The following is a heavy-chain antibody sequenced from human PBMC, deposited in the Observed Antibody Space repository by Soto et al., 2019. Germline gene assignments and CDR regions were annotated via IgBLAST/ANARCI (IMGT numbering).Heavy chain of an antibody. D-gene: IGHD5-18*01. CDR3: ARDGGYGYNIHFDY. J-gene: IGHJ4*02. CDR1: GFTVSSNY. Sequence: EVQLVESGGGLIQPGGSLRLSCAASGFTVSSNYMSWVRQAPGKGLEWVSVIYSGGSTYYADSVKGRFTISRDNSKNTLYLQMNSLRAEDTAVYYCARDGGYGYNIHFDYWGQGTLVTVSS. V-gene: IGHV3-53*01. CDR2: IYSGGST.